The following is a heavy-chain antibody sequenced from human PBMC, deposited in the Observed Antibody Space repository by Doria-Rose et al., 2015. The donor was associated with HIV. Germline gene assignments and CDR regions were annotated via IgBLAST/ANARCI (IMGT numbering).Heavy chain of an antibody. D-gene: IGHD1-1*01. CDR1: GGSFSGYN. V-gene: IGHV4-34*01. Sequence: QVQLQESGAGLVKPSETLSLTCAVFGGSFSGYNWSWIRQPPGKGLEWIGEINHSGSTNYKTSLKSRVTISLDTSKTLFSLKLSSVTAADTAVYYCARGLLRGGWNDVDYYYGMDVWGQGTTVTVSS. J-gene: IGHJ6*02. CDR3: ARGLLRGGWNDVDYYYGMDV. CDR2: INHSGST.